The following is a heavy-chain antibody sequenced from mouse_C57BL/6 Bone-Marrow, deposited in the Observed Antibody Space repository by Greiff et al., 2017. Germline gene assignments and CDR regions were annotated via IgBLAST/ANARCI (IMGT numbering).Heavy chain of an antibody. CDR1: GFSLTSNA. V-gene: IGHV2-9-1*01. Sequence: VMLVESGPGLVAPSQSLSITCTVSGFSLTSNAISWVRQPPGKGLEWLGVIWTGGGTNYNSAPKSRLSISKDNSKSQVFLKMNILQTDDTARYYCARKRTTGGYYAMDYWGQGTSVTVSS. D-gene: IGHD1-1*01. CDR3: ARKRTTGGYYAMDY. J-gene: IGHJ4*01. CDR2: IWTGGGT.